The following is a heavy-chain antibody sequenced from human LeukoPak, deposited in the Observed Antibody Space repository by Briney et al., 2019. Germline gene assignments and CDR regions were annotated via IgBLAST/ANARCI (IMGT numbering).Heavy chain of an antibody. CDR1: GGTFSSYA. Sequence: ASVKVSCKASGGTFSSYAISWVRQAPGQGLEWMGGIIPIFGTANYAQKFQGRVTITTDESTSTAYMELSSLRSEDTAVYYCARGYYDSSGYSAFDIWGQGTMVTVSS. J-gene: IGHJ3*02. CDR2: IIPIFGTA. V-gene: IGHV1-69*05. D-gene: IGHD3-22*01. CDR3: ARGYYDSSGYSAFDI.